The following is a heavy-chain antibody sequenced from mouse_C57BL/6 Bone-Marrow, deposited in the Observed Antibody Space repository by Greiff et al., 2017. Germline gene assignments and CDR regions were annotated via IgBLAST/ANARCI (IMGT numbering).Heavy chain of an antibody. Sequence: QVQLKQSGAELARPGASVKLSCKASGYTFTSYGISWVKQRPGQGLEWIGEIYPRSGNTYYNEKFKGKATLTADKSSSTAYMELRSLTSEDSAVYFCARTDGCRDIDYWGQGTSVTVSS. CDR1: GYTFTSYG. CDR2: IYPRSGNT. V-gene: IGHV1-81*01. J-gene: IGHJ4*01. CDR3: ARTDGCRDIDY. D-gene: IGHD2-3*01.